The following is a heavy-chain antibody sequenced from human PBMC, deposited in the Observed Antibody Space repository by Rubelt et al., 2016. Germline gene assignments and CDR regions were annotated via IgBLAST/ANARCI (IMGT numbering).Heavy chain of an antibody. D-gene: IGHD3-10*01. CDR1: GYTFTSYG. CDR3: ARDLNSEGSADY. CDR2: ISAYNGNT. Sequence: QVQLVQSGAEVKKPGASVKVSCKASGYTFTSYGISWVRQAPGQGLERMGWISAYNGNTNYAQELQRRVTMTTDTSTSTRDWGVGSLRSDDAAVYYWARDLNSEGSADYWGQGTLVTVSS. V-gene: IGHV1-18*01. J-gene: IGHJ4*02.